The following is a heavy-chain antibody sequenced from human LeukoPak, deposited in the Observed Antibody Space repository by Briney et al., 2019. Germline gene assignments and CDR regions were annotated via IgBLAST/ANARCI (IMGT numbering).Heavy chain of an antibody. CDR2: INPNSGGT. V-gene: IGHV1-2*02. CDR1: GYTFTGYY. CDR3: ARETMVQGVISSGAFDI. J-gene: IGHJ3*02. D-gene: IGHD3-10*01. Sequence: GASVKVSCKACGYTFTGYYMHWVRQAPGQGLEWMGWINPNSGGTNYAQKFQGRVTMTRDTSISTAYMELSRLRSDDTAVYYCARETMVQGVISSGAFDIWGQGTMVTVSS.